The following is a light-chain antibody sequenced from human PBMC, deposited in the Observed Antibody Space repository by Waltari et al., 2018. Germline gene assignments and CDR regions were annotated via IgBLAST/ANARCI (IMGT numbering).Light chain of an antibody. CDR2: GAT. V-gene: IGKV4-1*01. Sequence: DIVMTQSPDSLAVSLGERATINCKSSQNLLYSANNKNYLAWYQQKQGQPPKLLFYGATSRASGVPDRLSGSGSGTDFTLTISSLQAEDVAVYDCQEYYSTRQMFGQGTKVEIK. CDR3: QEYYSTRQM. J-gene: IGKJ1*01. CDR1: QNLLYSANNKNY.